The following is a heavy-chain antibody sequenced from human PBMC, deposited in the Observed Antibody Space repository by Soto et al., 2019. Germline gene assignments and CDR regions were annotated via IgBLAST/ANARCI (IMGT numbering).Heavy chain of an antibody. CDR2: IYYSGST. J-gene: IGHJ5*01. CDR3: ARELFGRSVWFDF. D-gene: IGHD3-10*01. CDR1: GSSISSYY. Sequence: SETLSLTCTVSGSSISSYYWSWIRQPPGKGLEWIGYIYYSGSTNYNPSLKSRVTISVDTSKNQFSLKLSSVTAADTAVYYCARELFGRSVWFDFWGQGTLVTVSS. V-gene: IGHV4-59*01.